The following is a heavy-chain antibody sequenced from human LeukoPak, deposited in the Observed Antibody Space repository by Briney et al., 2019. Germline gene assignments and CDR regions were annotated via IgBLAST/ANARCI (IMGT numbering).Heavy chain of an antibody. CDR2: IAYDGSNK. J-gene: IGHJ4*02. CDR3: ARGRTIDY. Sequence: GGSLRLSCAASGFIFSDYGMHWVRQAPGKGLEWVAFIAYDGSNKDYADSVKGRFTISRDNSKNMLYLQMSSPRAEDTAVYYCARGRTIDYWGQGTLVTVSS. CDR1: GFIFSDYG. D-gene: IGHD3/OR15-3a*01. V-gene: IGHV3-30*03.